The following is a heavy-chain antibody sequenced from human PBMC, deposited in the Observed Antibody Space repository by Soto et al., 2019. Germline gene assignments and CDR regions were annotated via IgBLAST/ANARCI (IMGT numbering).Heavy chain of an antibody. D-gene: IGHD3-22*01. Sequence: PGGSLRLSCAASGFTFSDYYMSWIRQAPGKGLEWVSYISSSSSYTNYADSVKGRFTISRDNAKNSLYLQMNSLRAEDTAVYYCARGSRYYDSSPGCWGQGTLVTVSS. CDR3: ARGSRYYDSSPGC. V-gene: IGHV3-11*06. J-gene: IGHJ4*02. CDR2: ISSSSSYT. CDR1: GFTFSDYY.